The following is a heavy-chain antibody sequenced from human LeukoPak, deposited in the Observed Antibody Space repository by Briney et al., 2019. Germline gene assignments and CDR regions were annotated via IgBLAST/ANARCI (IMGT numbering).Heavy chain of an antibody. V-gene: IGHV3-23*01. CDR2: ISGSGGTT. J-gene: IGHJ4*02. Sequence: SGGSLRLSCAASRLTFTSYAMSWVRQAPGKGLEWVSGISGSGGTTYQADSVKGRFTISRDNTKSTLYLQMNSLRAEDTAVYYCAKDWPPDYWGQGTLVTVSS. CDR1: RLTFTSYA. CDR3: AKDWPPDY.